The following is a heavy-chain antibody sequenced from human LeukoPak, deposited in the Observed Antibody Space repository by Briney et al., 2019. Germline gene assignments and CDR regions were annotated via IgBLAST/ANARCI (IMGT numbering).Heavy chain of an antibody. CDR2: ISYDGSNK. Sequence: GGSLRLSCAASGLTFSSYAMHWVRQAPGKGLEWVAVISYDGSNKYYADSVKGRFTISRDNSKNTLYLQMNSLRAEDTAVYYCARGLITAMAHFDYWGQGTLVTVSS. CDR1: GLTFSSYA. V-gene: IGHV3-30*07. CDR3: ARGLITAMAHFDY. J-gene: IGHJ4*02. D-gene: IGHD5-18*01.